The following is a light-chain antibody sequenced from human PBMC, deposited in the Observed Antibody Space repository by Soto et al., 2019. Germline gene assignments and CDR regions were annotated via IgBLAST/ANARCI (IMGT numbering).Light chain of an antibody. V-gene: IGKV3-20*01. CDR1: QSVRSNY. CDR2: GAS. J-gene: IGKJ2*01. Sequence: EIVLTQSPGTLSLPPGERATLSCRASQSVRSNYLAWYQQKPGQAPRLLMYGASTRATGIPVRFSGSGSGTDFTLTISRIEPEDFAVYYCQQYASLYTFGQGTQLEIK. CDR3: QQYASLYT.